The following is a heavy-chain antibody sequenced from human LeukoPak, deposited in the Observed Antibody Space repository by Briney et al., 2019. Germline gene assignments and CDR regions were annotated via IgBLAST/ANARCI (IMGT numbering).Heavy chain of an antibody. CDR2: IYYSGST. V-gene: IGHV4-39*07. Sequence: SETLSLTCTVSGGSISSSSYCWGWIRQPPGKGLEWIGSIYYSGSTYYNPSLKSRVTISVDTSKNQFSLKLSSVTAADTAVYYCARGPKYSCVDYWGQGTLVTVSS. J-gene: IGHJ4*02. D-gene: IGHD2-21*01. CDR3: ARGPKYSCVDY. CDR1: GGSISSSSYC.